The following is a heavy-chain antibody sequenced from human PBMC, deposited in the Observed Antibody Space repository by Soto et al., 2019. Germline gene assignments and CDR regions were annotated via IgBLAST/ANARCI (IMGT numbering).Heavy chain of an antibody. J-gene: IGHJ4*02. V-gene: IGHV1-69*02. CDR3: AASYCSSTSCAYYFDY. D-gene: IGHD2-2*01. Sequence: QVQLVQSVAEVKKPGSSVKISCKASGGTFSSYTISWVRQAPGQGLEWMGRIIPIRGIANYAQKFQGRVTITADKSTSTAYMELSSLRSEYTAVYYCAASYCSSTSCAYYFDYWGQGTLVTVSS. CDR1: GGTFSSYT. CDR2: IIPIRGIA.